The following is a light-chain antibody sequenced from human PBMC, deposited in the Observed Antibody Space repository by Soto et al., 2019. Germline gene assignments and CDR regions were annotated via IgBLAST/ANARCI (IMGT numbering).Light chain of an antibody. CDR1: QSVLYTSNNKNY. Sequence: DIVMTQFPDSLAVSLGERATINCKSSQSVLYTSNNKNYIAWYQQKSGQPPKLLIYWASTQESGVPDRFSGGGSGTDFTLTISSLQAEDVAVYYCQQYYSVPITFGQGTRLEIK. V-gene: IGKV4-1*01. CDR2: WAS. J-gene: IGKJ5*01. CDR3: QQYYSVPIT.